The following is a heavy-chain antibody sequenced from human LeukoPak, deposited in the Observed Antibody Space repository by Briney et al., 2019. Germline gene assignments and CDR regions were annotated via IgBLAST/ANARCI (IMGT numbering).Heavy chain of an antibody. J-gene: IGHJ1*01. V-gene: IGHV4-39*01. CDR1: GGSVSSSSHY. CDR3: ARRDCNGGSCYFQP. CDR2: IYYSGST. Sequence: SETLSLTCTVSGGSVSSSSHYWNWIRQPPGKGLEWIGSIYYSGSTNYNPSLQSRVTISVDTSKNQFSLRLSSVTAADTAMYYCARRDCNGGSCYFQPWGQGTLVTVSS. D-gene: IGHD2-15*01.